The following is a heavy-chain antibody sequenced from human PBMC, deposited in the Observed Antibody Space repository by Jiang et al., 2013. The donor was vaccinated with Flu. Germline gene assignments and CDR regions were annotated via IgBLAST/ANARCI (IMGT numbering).Heavy chain of an antibody. Sequence: GAEVKKPGASVKVSCTASGYTFTNYFIHWVRQAPGQGLEWMGMITPSGGSTSYTQKFQGRVTMTRDTSTSTLYMELSSLRSEDTAVYFCARDGCPHGVCSHLDYWGQGTLVTVSS. V-gene: IGHV1-46*01. J-gene: IGHJ4*02. D-gene: IGHD2-8*01. CDR3: ARDGCPHGVCSHLDY. CDR1: GYTFTNYF. CDR2: ITPSGGST.